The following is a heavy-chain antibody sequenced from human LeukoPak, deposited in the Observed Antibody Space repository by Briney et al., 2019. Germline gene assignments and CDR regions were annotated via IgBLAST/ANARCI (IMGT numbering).Heavy chain of an antibody. D-gene: IGHD1-26*01. J-gene: IGHJ6*03. CDR3: ARVEWEDYYYYMAV. Sequence: GGSLRLFCAASGLIFSIYCMHCAPEAPGKGLVCVSRINTEGSRGSYAEYVKGRFTTPRENAKTPLYLQMNSRRGEHTAVYYCARVEWEDYYYYMAVGGEGPTLTV. CDR2: INTEGSRG. CDR1: GLIFSIYC. V-gene: IGHV3-74*01.